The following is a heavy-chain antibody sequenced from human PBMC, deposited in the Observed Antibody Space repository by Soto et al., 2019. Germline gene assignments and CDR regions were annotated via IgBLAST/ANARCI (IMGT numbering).Heavy chain of an antibody. D-gene: IGHD2-15*01. CDR2: IYYSGST. Sequence: SETLSLTCTVSGGSISSSSYYWGWIRQPPGKGLEWIGCIYYSGSTYYNPSLKSRVTISVDTSKNQFSLKLSSVTAADTAVYYCARHGSEAYCRGGSCHSEGYYNYYGMDVWGQGTTVT. V-gene: IGHV4-39*01. J-gene: IGHJ6*02. CDR1: GGSISSSSYY. CDR3: ARHGSEAYCRGGSCHSEGYYNYYGMDV.